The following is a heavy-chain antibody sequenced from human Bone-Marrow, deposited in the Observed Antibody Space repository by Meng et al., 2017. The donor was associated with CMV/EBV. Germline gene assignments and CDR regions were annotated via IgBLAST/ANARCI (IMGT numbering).Heavy chain of an antibody. Sequence: GGSLRLSCAASGFTFSSYAMHWVRQAPGKGLEWVAVISYDGSNKYYADSVKGRFTISRDNSKNTLYLQMNSLRAEDTAVYYCARTPSSLIVYPADWGQVTLVTVSS. CDR3: ARTPSSLIVYPAD. D-gene: IGHD3-22*01. CDR1: GFTFSSYA. V-gene: IGHV3-30*04. J-gene: IGHJ4*02. CDR2: ISYDGSNK.